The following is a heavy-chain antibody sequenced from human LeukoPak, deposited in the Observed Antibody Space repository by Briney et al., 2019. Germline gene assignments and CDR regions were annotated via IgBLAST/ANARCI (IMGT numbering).Heavy chain of an antibody. CDR3: ARAGGKDSSGYYYSFDY. J-gene: IGHJ4*02. Sequence: ASVKVSCKASGYTFTSYYMHWVRQAPGQGLEWMGWINPNSGGTNYAQKFQGRVTMTRDTSISTAYMELSRLRSDDTAVYYCARAGGKDSSGYYYSFDYWGQGTLVTVSS. CDR1: GYTFTSYY. CDR2: INPNSGGT. D-gene: IGHD3-22*01. V-gene: IGHV1-2*02.